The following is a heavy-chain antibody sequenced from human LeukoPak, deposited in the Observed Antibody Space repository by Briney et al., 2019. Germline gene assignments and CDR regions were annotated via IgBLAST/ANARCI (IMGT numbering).Heavy chain of an antibody. CDR1: GYTFTSYG. CDR3: ARDSPDIVVVPAAIPDYYYYGMDV. Sequence: ASVKVSYKASGYTFTSYGLSWVRQAPGQGLEWMGWITAYNGNTNYAQKLQGRVTMTTDTSTSTAYMELRSLRSDDTAVYYCARDSPDIVVVPAAIPDYYYYGMDVWGQGTTVTVSS. V-gene: IGHV1-18*01. CDR2: ITAYNGNT. D-gene: IGHD2-2*02. J-gene: IGHJ6*02.